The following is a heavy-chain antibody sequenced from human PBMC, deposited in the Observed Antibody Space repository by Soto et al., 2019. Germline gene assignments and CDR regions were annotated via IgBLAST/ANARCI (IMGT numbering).Heavy chain of an antibody. Sequence: SETLSLTCAVYGGSFSGYYWSWIRQPPGKGLEWIGEINHSGSTNYNPFLKSRVTISVDTSKNQFSLKLSSVTAADTAVYYCARVPASYSGSYYGGPQTRVNWFDPWGQGTLVTVSS. V-gene: IGHV4-34*01. CDR1: GGSFSGYY. CDR3: ARVPASYSGSYYGGPQTRVNWFDP. J-gene: IGHJ5*02. CDR2: INHSGST. D-gene: IGHD1-26*01.